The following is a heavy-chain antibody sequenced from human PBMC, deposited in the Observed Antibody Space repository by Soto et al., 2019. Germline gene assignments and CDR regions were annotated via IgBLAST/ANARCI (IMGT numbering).Heavy chain of an antibody. CDR3: ARDLWGYCGTDCYPLDV. V-gene: IGHV4-59*01. CDR1: VGSISWSY. Sequence: PATLSLTCTVSVGSISWSYWSWLLHPLGKGLEWIGYMYNTGSTVYNPSFKSRVTISVDTSKNQFSLKLNSVTAADTAVYYCARDLWGYCGTDCYPLDVWGQGTTVTVS. CDR2: MYNTGST. D-gene: IGHD2-21*02. J-gene: IGHJ6*02.